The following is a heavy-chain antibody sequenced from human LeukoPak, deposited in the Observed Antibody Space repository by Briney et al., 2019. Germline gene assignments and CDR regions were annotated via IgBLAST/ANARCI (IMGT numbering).Heavy chain of an antibody. D-gene: IGHD1-26*01. CDR3: ARTASYSGSYYGYFQH. CDR2: INTDGSST. J-gene: IGHJ1*01. Sequence: PGGSLRPSCAASGFTFSSYWMHWVRQAPGKGLVWVSRINTDGSSTNYADSVKGRFTISRDNAKNTLYLQMNSLRAEDTAVYYCARTASYSGSYYGYFQHWGQGTLVTVSS. CDR1: GFTFSSYW. V-gene: IGHV3-74*01.